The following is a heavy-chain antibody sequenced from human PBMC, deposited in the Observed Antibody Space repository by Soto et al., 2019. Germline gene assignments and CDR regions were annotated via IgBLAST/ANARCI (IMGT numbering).Heavy chain of an antibody. V-gene: IGHV1-46*01. CDR2: INPSGGST. CDR3: AKDLVVDCSSGRCRPRYGTDV. Sequence: ASVKVSCKASGYTFTSYYMHWVRQATGQGLEWMGIINPSGGSTSYAQKFQGRVTMTRDTSTSTVYMELSSLRSEDTAVCYCAKDLVVDCSSGRCRPRYGTDVWGQGTTVIVSS. J-gene: IGHJ6*02. D-gene: IGHD2-15*01. CDR1: GYTFTSYY.